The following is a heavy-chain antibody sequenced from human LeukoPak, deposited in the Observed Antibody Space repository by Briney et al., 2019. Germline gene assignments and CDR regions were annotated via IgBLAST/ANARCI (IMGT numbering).Heavy chain of an antibody. CDR1: GFTFNNFA. V-gene: IGHV3-23*01. Sequence: PGGSLRLSCAGSGFTFNNFAMSWVRQAPGRGPEWVSAISNNGGYTYYADSVQGRFTISRDNSKSTLCLQMNSLRAEDTAVYYCAKQLGYCSDGSCYFPYWGQGTLVTVSS. D-gene: IGHD2-15*01. CDR2: ISNNGGYT. J-gene: IGHJ4*02. CDR3: AKQLGYCSDGSCYFPY.